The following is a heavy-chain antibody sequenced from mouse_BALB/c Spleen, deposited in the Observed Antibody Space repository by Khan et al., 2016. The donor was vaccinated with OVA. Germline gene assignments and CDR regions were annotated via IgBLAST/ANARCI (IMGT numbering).Heavy chain of an antibody. J-gene: IGHJ3*01. D-gene: IGHD2-2*01. V-gene: IGHV1S135*01. CDR2: IDPFNGST. CDR3: ARHGYVAWFAY. Sequence: EVQLQQSGPELMKPGASVKISCKASGYSFTSYYIHWVKQSHGKSLEWIGYIDPFNGSTSYNQKFKGKATLTVDKSSSTASMHLSSLTSEDSAVYDCARHGYVAWFAYWGQGTLVTVSA. CDR1: GYSFTSYY.